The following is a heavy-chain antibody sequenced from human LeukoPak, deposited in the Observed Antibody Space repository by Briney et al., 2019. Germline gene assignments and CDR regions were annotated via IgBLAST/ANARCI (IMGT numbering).Heavy chain of an antibody. Sequence: PGGSLRLSCAASGFSFTTYAMSWVRQAPARGPEWVSGIRGGGETFYAGSVRGRFTLSRDDSRNTVYLQLNNLRVEDTAIYYCAKANWISNADAVWWGRGTLVTVSS. V-gene: IGHV3-23*01. CDR1: GFSFTTYA. CDR3: AKANWISNADAVW. J-gene: IGHJ4*02. CDR2: IRGGGET. D-gene: IGHD1-1*01.